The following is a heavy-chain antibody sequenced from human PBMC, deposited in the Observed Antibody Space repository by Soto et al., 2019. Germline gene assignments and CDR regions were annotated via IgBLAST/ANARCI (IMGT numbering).Heavy chain of an antibody. CDR1: GFTFYNAW. CDR2: IKTKTDGGTT. D-gene: IGHD2-8*01. V-gene: IGHV3-15*07. Sequence: PGGSLRLSCAASGFTFYNAWMNWVRQDPGKGLEWVGRIKTKTDGGTTDYAAPVKGRFTISRDDSKSTLYLQMNSLKTEDSAVYYCTTSGPFCSNGVCKLPYYYGKDVWGLGTTVTVSS. CDR3: TTSGPFCSNGVCKLPYYYGKDV. J-gene: IGHJ6*02.